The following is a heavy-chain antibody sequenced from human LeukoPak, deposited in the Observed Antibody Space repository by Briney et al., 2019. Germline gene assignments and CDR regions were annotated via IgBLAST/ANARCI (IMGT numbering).Heavy chain of an antibody. J-gene: IGHJ4*02. CDR2: IYSGDSHT. V-gene: IGHV5-51*01. Sequence: GESQKISCKGSGYSFTYWIGWVRQMPGKGLEWMGIIYSGDSHTKYSPSFQGRVTISADKSISTAYLQWSSLEASDTAMYYCASARHGDYVWDYWGQGTLVTVSS. CDR1: GYSFTYW. CDR3: ASARHGDYVWDY. D-gene: IGHD3-16*01.